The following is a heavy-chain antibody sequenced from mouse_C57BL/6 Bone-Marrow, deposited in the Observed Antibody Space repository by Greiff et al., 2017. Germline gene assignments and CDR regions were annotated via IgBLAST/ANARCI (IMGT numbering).Heavy chain of an antibody. CDR2: IDPETGGT. D-gene: IGHD1-1*01. J-gene: IGHJ2*01. Sequence: QVQLQQSGAELVRPGASVTLSCKASGYTFTDYEMHWVKQTPVHGLEWIGAIDPETGGTAYNQKFKGKAILTADKSSSTAYMELRSLTSEDSAVXYCTAYYYAYWGQGTTLTVSS. CDR3: TAYYYAY. CDR1: GYTFTDYE. V-gene: IGHV1-15*01.